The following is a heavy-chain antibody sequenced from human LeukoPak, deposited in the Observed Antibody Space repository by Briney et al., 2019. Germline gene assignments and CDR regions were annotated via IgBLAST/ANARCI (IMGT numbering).Heavy chain of an antibody. CDR2: MNPNSGNT. J-gene: IGHJ4*02. Sequence: GASVKVSCKASGYTFKNYDINWDRQATGQGLEWMGWMNPNSGNTGFAQKFQDRVSMTRDTSINTAYMELTSLRSGDTAVYYCARATPGGLHGYSFDYWGQGTVVTVYS. D-gene: IGHD5-24*01. CDR3: ARATPGGLHGYSFDY. CDR1: GYTFKNYD. V-gene: IGHV1-8*02.